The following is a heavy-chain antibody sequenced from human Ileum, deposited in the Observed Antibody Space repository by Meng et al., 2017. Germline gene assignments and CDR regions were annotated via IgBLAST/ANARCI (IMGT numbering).Heavy chain of an antibody. J-gene: IGHJ4*02. Sequence: SETLSLTCTVSGGSVNNYYWNFLRQPAGSGLEWIGRVHATGSTSYNPSLKSRVTISVDTSKNQFYLKLNSMTVADTAVYYCARDSFRSSFDSWGQGTLVTVSS. CDR1: GGSVNNYY. V-gene: IGHV4-4*07. CDR2: VHATGST. CDR3: ARDSFRSSFDS.